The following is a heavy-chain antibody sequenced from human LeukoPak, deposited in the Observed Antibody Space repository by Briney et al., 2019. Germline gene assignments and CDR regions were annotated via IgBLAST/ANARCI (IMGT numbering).Heavy chain of an antibody. CDR1: GYTFTSYG. V-gene: IGHV1-18*01. CDR2: ISAYNGNT. Sequence: ASVKVSCKASGYTFTSYGISWVRQAPGQGLEWMGWISAYNGNTNYAQKLQGRVTMTTDTSTSTAYMELSRLRSDDTAVYYCARDDGDYDILTGYYRGYYSDYWGQGTLVTVSS. D-gene: IGHD3-9*01. J-gene: IGHJ4*02. CDR3: ARDDGDYDILTGYYRGYYSDY.